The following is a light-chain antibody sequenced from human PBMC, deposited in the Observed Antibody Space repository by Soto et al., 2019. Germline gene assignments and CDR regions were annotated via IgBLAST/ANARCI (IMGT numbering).Light chain of an antibody. CDR2: GAS. CDR1: QILFYSSNNKNY. J-gene: IGKJ1*01. CDR3: QQYGSSPRWT. V-gene: IGKV4-1*01. Sequence: DIVLTQSPDSLAVSLGERATITCKSSQILFYSSNNKNYLAWYQQKPGQAPRLLIYGASTRATGIPARFSGSGSGTEFTLTISSLQSEDFAVYYCQQYGSSPRWTFGQGTKVDIK.